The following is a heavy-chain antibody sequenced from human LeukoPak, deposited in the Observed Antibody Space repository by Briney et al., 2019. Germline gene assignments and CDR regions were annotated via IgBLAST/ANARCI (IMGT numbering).Heavy chain of an antibody. CDR1: GFTFSSYA. V-gene: IGHV3-23*01. J-gene: IGHJ4*02. Sequence: GGSLRLSCAASGFTFSSYAMSWLRQAPGKGLEWVSAISGSGGSTYYADSVKGRFTISTDNSKNTLYLQMNSLRAEDTAVYYCAKDSHSGSYLDYSGQGTLVSVSS. CDR3: AKDSHSGSYLDY. D-gene: IGHD1-26*01. CDR2: ISGSGGST.